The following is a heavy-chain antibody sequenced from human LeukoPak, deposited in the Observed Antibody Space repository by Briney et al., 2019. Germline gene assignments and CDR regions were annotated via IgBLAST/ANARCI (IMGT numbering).Heavy chain of an antibody. Sequence: ASVKVSCKASGYTFNSYGISWVRQAPGQGLEWMGWISAYDGDTNYAQSLRGRLTMTTDTSSTTAYMELRSLRSDDTAVYYCARGLYSSTWYFDYWGQGTLVTVSS. J-gene: IGHJ4*02. CDR1: GYTFNSYG. CDR3: ARGLYSSTWYFDY. V-gene: IGHV1-18*01. D-gene: IGHD6-13*01. CDR2: ISAYDGDT.